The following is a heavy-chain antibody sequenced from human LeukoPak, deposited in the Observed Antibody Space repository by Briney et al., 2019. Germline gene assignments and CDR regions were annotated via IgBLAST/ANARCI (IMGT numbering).Heavy chain of an antibody. CDR2: IRPSGGGT. V-gene: IGHV1-46*01. CDR1: GYTFTNYY. CDR3: ARITSNDGFDI. D-gene: IGHD1-20*01. J-gene: IGHJ3*02. Sequence: ASVKASCRASGYTFTNYYMHWVRQAPGQGLECMGIIRPSGGGTGHAQKFQGRVTMTTDTSTNTVYLELNSLRSEDTAIYYCARITSNDGFDIWGQGTMVTVSS.